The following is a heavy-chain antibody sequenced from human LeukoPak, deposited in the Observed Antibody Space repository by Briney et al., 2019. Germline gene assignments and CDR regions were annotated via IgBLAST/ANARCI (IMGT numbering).Heavy chain of an antibody. J-gene: IGHJ4*02. CDR2: ISWDGGST. Sequence: GGSLRLSCAASGFTFDDYTMHWVRQAPGKGLEWVSLISWDGGSTYYAESVKGRFTISRDNSKNSLYLQMNSLRTEDTALYYCAKGGTIFGVDLIDYWGQGTLVTVSS. V-gene: IGHV3-43*01. CDR3: AKGGTIFGVDLIDY. D-gene: IGHD3-3*01. CDR1: GFTFDDYT.